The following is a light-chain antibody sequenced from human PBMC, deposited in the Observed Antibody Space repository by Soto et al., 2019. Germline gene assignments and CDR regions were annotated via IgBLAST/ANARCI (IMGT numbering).Light chain of an antibody. CDR3: SSYTSSSTPYV. CDR1: SNDVGGYNY. Sequence: QSALTQPASVSGSPGQSIAISCTGTSNDVGGYNYVSWYLQHPVKAPQLIIYDVTNRPSGVSDRFSGSKSGNTASLTISGLQAEDEADYYCSSYTSSSTPYVFGTGTKLTVL. V-gene: IGLV2-14*01. CDR2: DVT. J-gene: IGLJ1*01.